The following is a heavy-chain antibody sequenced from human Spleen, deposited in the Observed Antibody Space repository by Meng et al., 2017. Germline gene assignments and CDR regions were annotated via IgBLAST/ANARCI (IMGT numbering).Heavy chain of an antibody. D-gene: IGHD3-10*01. Sequence: SETLSLTCTVSGGPISSYYWSWIRQPPGKGLKWIGYIYYSGSTNYNPSLKSRVTISVDTSKNQFSLKLSSVTAVDTAVYYCARGPAITMVRGVIKRYAFDIWGQGTMVTVSS. CDR3: ARGPAITMVRGVIKRYAFDI. CDR2: IYYSGST. J-gene: IGHJ3*02. V-gene: IGHV4-59*12. CDR1: GGPISSYY.